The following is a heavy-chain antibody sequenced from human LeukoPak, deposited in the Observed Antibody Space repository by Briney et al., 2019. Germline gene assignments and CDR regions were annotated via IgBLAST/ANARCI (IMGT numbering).Heavy chain of an antibody. D-gene: IGHD3-10*01. CDR3: ARVTYNGYQHFDY. V-gene: IGHV4-39*07. J-gene: IGHJ4*02. CDR1: GGSISTNTYY. CDR2: IHHRGTT. Sequence: PSETLSLTCIVSGGSISTNTYYWGWIRLPPGKGLEWIGEIHHRGTTYYNPSLRSRVTISVDTSNNQFSLRLTSVTAADTPVYYCARVTYNGYQHFDYWGQGNLVTVS.